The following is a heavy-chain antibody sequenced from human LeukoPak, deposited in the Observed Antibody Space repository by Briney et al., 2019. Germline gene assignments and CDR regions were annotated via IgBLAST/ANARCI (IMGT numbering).Heavy chain of an antibody. V-gene: IGHV3-7*01. CDR1: GFTFSSYW. Sequence: GGSLRLSCAASGFTFSSYWMSWVRQAPGKGLEWVANIKQDGSGKYYVDSVKGRFTISRDNAKNSLYLQMNSLRAEDTAVYYCARWVGQWLVKKSFDYWGQGTLVTVSS. J-gene: IGHJ4*02. CDR3: ARWVGQWLVKKSFDY. CDR2: IKQDGSGK. D-gene: IGHD6-19*01.